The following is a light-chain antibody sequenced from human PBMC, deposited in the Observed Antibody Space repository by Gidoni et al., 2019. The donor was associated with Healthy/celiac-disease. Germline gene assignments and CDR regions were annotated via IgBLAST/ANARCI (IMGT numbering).Light chain of an antibody. J-gene: IGKJ3*01. CDR2: AAS. V-gene: IGKV1-39*01. Sequence: DIQMTQSPSSLSASVGDRVTITCRASQSISSYLNWYQQKPGKAPKLLIYAASSLQSGVPSRFSGSGSETDFTLTISSLQPEDFSTYYYQQSYSTLFTFGPGTKVDIK. CDR3: QQSYSTLFT. CDR1: QSISSY.